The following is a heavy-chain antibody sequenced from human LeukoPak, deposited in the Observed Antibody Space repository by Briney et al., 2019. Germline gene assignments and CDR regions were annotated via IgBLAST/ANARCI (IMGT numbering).Heavy chain of an antibody. Sequence: GESLKNSCKGSGYSFTSYWIGWVRQMPGKGLEWMGIIYPGDSDTRYSPSSQGQVTISADKSINTAYLQWSSLKASDTAMYYCARQSTVTTDFDYWGQGTLVTVSS. CDR3: ARQSTVTTDFDY. J-gene: IGHJ4*02. D-gene: IGHD4-17*01. V-gene: IGHV5-51*01. CDR1: GYSFTSYW. CDR2: IYPGDSDT.